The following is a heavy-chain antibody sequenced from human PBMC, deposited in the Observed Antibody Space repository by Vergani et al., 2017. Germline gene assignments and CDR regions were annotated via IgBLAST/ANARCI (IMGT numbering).Heavy chain of an antibody. Sequence: QVQLVQSGAEVKKPGASVKVSFKAFGYTFTSHYMHWVRKAPGQGLEWMGIINPSGGSTSYAQKFQGRVTMTRDTSTSTVYMELSSLRSEDTAVYYCARGDMVRGVIMDYWGQGTLVTVSS. CDR1: GYTFTSHY. V-gene: IGHV1-46*01. D-gene: IGHD3-10*01. J-gene: IGHJ4*02. CDR3: ARGDMVRGVIMDY. CDR2: INPSGGST.